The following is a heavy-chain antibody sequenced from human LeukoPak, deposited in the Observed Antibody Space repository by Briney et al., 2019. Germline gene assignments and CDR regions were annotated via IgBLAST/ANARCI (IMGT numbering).Heavy chain of an antibody. V-gene: IGHV3-23*01. CDR1: GFTFGSHA. CDR3: GKTTVGYSSGQKPAWPVDY. Sequence: GGSLRLSCEASGFTFGSHAMYWVRQAPGKALEWVAGIFGSGGSPHYADPVKGRFTISRDNSRNTVYLQINSLRAEDTAVYYCGKTTVGYSSGQKPAWPVDYWGQGTLVTVSS. CDR2: IFGSGGSP. D-gene: IGHD5-18*01. J-gene: IGHJ4*02.